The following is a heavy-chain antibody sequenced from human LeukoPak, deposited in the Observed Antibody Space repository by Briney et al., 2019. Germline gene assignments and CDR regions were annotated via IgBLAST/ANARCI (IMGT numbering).Heavy chain of an antibody. CDR2: INTDGSST. D-gene: IGHD3-22*01. CDR1: GFTFSSYW. J-gene: IGHJ4*02. CDR3: AIFPYDSSGYSLGY. V-gene: IGHV3-74*01. Sequence: PGGSLRLSCAASGFTFSSYWMHWARQAPGKGLVWVSRINTDGSSTSYADSVKGRFTISRDNAKNTLYLQMNSLRAEDTAVYYCAIFPYDSSGYSLGYWGQGTLVTVSS.